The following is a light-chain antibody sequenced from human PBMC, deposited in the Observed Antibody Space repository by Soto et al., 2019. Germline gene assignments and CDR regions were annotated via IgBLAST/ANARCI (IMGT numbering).Light chain of an antibody. CDR3: QQYGSSPLT. CDR1: QSVNFN. V-gene: IGKV3-20*01. CDR2: GAS. J-gene: IGKJ4*01. Sequence: EIVMTQSPATLFVSPGGRATLSCRASQSVNFNLAWYQQKPGQSPRLLVYGASIRATGIPDRFSGSGSGTDFTLTISRLEPEDFAVYYCQQYGSSPLTFGGGTKVDIK.